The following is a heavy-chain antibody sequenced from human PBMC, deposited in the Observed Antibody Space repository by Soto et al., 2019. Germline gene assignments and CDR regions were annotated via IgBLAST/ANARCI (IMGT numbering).Heavy chain of an antibody. CDR1: GGSISSYY. CDR3: ARRYGGNFDY. Sequence: SETLSLTCTVSGGSISSYYWSWIRQPPGKGLEWIGYIYYSGSTNYNPSLKSRVAISVDTSKNQFSLKLSSVTAADTAVYYCARRYGGNFDYWGQGTLVTVSS. D-gene: IGHD1-26*01. CDR2: IYYSGST. J-gene: IGHJ4*02. V-gene: IGHV4-59*01.